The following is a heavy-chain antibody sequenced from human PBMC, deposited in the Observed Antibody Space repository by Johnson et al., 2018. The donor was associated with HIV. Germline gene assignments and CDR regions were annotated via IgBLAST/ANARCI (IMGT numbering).Heavy chain of an antibody. Sequence: EQLVESGGGLVQPGGSLRLSCAASGFTVSSNYMSWVRQAPGKGLEWVSVIDTAGSTYDADSVKGRFTISRDNAKNSLYLQMNSLRAEDTALYYCARDRLREGYAFDIWGQGTMVTVSS. CDR2: IDTAGST. CDR1: GFTVSSNY. CDR3: ARDRLREGYAFDI. D-gene: IGHD1-26*01. J-gene: IGHJ3*02. V-gene: IGHV3-66*01.